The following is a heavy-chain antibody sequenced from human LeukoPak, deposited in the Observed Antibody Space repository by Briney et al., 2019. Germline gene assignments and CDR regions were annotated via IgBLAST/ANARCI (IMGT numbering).Heavy chain of an antibody. CDR3: ARDKYYYDSSGYYYFDY. J-gene: IGHJ4*02. CDR2: IHTSGSI. D-gene: IGHD3-22*01. V-gene: IGHV4-4*07. CDR1: GGSISSYY. Sequence: SETLSLTCTVSGGSISSYYWSWIRQPAGKGLEWIGRIHTSGSINYNPSLKSRVTMSVDTSKNQLSLKLSSVTAADTAVYYCARDKYYYDSSGYYYFDYWGQGTLVTVSS.